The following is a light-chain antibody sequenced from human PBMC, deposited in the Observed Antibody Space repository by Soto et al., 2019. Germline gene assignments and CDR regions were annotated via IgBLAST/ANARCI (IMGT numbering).Light chain of an antibody. CDR1: SSNIGVKS. Sequence: QSVLTQPPSVSAAPGQKVTISCSGSSSNIGVKSVSWYQQLPRTAPKLLISDNSERPSGIPDRFSASKSGTSATLGITGLQTGDEADYYCGTWDDSLSAVVFGGGTKVTVL. V-gene: IGLV1-51*01. CDR3: GTWDDSLSAVV. CDR2: DNS. J-gene: IGLJ2*01.